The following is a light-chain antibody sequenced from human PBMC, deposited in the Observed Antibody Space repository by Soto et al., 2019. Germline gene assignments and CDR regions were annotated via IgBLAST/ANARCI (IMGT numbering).Light chain of an antibody. J-gene: IGKJ1*01. Sequence: EIVLTQSPGTLSLSPGERATLSCRASQSVSSSQLAWYQQKPGQAPRLLIYDASSRATGIPDRFSGSGAGKDFTLTISRLEPDDFAVYHCQHYGSSPLTFGQGTKVEIK. CDR3: QHYGSSPLT. CDR1: QSVSSSQ. CDR2: DAS. V-gene: IGKV3-20*01.